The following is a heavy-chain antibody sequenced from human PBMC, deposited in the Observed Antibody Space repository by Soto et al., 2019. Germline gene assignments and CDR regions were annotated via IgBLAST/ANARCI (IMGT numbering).Heavy chain of an antibody. D-gene: IGHD2-2*01. CDR2: IYHSGST. CDR1: GGSISSSNW. Sequence: QVQLQESGPGLVKPSGTLSLTCAVSGGSISSSNWWSWVRQPPGKGLEWIGEIYHSGSTNYNPSLKSRVTISVDKSKNQFSLKLSSVTAADTAVYYCASRYCSSTSCLRSYYYYGMDVWGQETTVTVSS. V-gene: IGHV4-4*02. CDR3: ASRYCSSTSCLRSYYYYGMDV. J-gene: IGHJ6*02.